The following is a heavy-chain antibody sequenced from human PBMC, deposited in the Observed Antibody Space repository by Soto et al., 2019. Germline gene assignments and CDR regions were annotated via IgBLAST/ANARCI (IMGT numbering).Heavy chain of an antibody. V-gene: IGHV3-23*01. CDR3: AKRSGYQGAAYLDY. CDR1: GFSFSTYG. J-gene: IGHJ4*02. CDR2: ISDDGGST. Sequence: EVQLLESGGGLVQPGGSPRLSCAGSGFSFSTYGMNWVRQAPGKGLEWVSSISDDGGSTYYADSVKGRFTISRDNSKNTLYVQMNSLRAEDTAIYYCAKRSGYQGAAYLDYWGQGTLVTVSS. D-gene: IGHD5-12*01.